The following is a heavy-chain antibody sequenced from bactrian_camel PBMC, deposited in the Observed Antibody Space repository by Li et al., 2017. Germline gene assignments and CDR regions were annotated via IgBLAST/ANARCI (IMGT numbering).Heavy chain of an antibody. CDR1: GYNYCNYD. CDR2: IHSDGSA. V-gene: IGHV3S53*01. CDR3: ATTLVVTVKLGYRPYNY. Sequence: HVQLVESGGGSVQAGGSLRLSCAASGYNYCNYDMRWLRQAPGKEREFVSTIHSDGSATYADSVKGRFTISRDNAKNTLYLRLNSLKTEDTAMYYCATTLVVTVKLGYRPYNYWGQGTQVTVS. D-gene: IGHD5*01. J-gene: IGHJ4*01.